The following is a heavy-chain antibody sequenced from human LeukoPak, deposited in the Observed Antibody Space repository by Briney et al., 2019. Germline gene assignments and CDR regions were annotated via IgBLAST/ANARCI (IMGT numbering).Heavy chain of an antibody. J-gene: IGHJ5*02. CDR3: ARTYYYDSSGYREDWFDP. CDR2: ISSSSSYI. V-gene: IGHV3-21*01. D-gene: IGHD3-22*01. Sequence: PGGPLRLSCAASGFTFSSYSMNWVRQAPGKGLEWVSSISSSSSYIYYADSVKGRFTISRDNAKKSLYLQMNSLRAEDTAVYYCARTYYYDSSGYREDWFDPWGQGTLVTVSS. CDR1: GFTFSSYS.